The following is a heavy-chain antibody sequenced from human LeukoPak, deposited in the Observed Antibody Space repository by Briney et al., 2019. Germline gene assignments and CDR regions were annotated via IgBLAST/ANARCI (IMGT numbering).Heavy chain of an antibody. CDR3: ARDQATFWYFDL. J-gene: IGHJ2*01. D-gene: IGHD3-16*01. CDR1: GGSISSYY. Sequence: PSETLSLTCTVSGGSISSYYWSWIRQPPGKGLEWIGYTYYSGSTNYNPSLKSRVTISVDTSKNQFSLKLSSVTAADTAVYYCARDQATFWYFDLWGRGTLVTVSS. CDR2: TYYSGST. V-gene: IGHV4-59*01.